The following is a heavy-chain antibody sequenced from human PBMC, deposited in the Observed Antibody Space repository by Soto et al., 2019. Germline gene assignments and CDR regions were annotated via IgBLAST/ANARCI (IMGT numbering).Heavy chain of an antibody. V-gene: IGHV3-30*18. CDR1: GFTFSSYG. CDR3: AKVGAYSNTPKDY. J-gene: IGHJ4*02. Sequence: GGSLRLSCAASGFTFSSYGMHWVRQAPGKGLEWVAVISYDGSNKYYADSVKGRFTISRDNSKNTLYLQMNSLRAEDTAVYYCAKVGAYSNTPKDYWGQGTLVTVSS. CDR2: ISYDGSNK. D-gene: IGHD4-4*01.